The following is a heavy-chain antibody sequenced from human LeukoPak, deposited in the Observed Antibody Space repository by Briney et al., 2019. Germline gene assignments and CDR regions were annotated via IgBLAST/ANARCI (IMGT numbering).Heavy chain of an antibody. CDR1: GFTISGHY. CDR2: IKQDGSET. CDR3: GGSEYSSGWYPIDY. V-gene: IGHV3-7*01. Sequence: GGSLRLSCAASGFTISGHYMSWVRQAPGKGLEWVANIKQDGSETYYVGSVKGRFTISRDTTKNSLYLQMNGLRAEDTAVYYCGGSEYSSGWYPIDYWGQGTLVTVSS. J-gene: IGHJ4*02. D-gene: IGHD6-19*01.